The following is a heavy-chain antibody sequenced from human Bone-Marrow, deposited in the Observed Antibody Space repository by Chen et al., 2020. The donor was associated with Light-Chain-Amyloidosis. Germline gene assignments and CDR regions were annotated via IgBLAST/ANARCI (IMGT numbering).Heavy chain of an antibody. V-gene: IGHV3-23*01. Sequence: RGGSLRLSCAASGFAFSGYAMSWVRQAPGKGLEWVSTISGSGGSRYYGDSVKGRLTISRDNSKNALFLQMNSLRAEDTAVYYCAKDISYDDILPGYPADAFDIWGQGTMVTVSS. CDR2: ISGSGGSR. CDR3: AKDISYDDILPGYPADAFDI. D-gene: IGHD3-9*01. CDR1: GFAFSGYA. J-gene: IGHJ3*02.